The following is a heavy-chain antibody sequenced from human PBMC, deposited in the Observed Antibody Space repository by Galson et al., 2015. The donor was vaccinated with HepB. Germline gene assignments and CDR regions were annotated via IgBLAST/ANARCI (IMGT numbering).Heavy chain of an antibody. CDR1: GFTFSSYA. CDR3: ARCNPYYYYGMDV. CDR2: ISSNGGST. D-gene: IGHD1-14*01. J-gene: IGHJ6*02. V-gene: IGHV3-64*01. Sequence: SLRLSCAASGFTFSSYAMHWVRQAPGKGLEYVSAISSNGGSTYYANSVKGRFTISRDNSKNTLYLQMGSLRAEDMAVYYCARCNPYYYYGMDVWGQGTTVTVSS.